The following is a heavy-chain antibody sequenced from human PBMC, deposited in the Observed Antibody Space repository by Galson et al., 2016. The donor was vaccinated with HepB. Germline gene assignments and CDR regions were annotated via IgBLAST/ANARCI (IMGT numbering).Heavy chain of an antibody. CDR2: TFYRSNWQN. Sequence: CAISGDSVSSNSAGWNWIRQSPSRGLEWLGRTFYRSNWQNDYAESVKSRITIPPDTSKNQFSLQLNSVTPEDTAVYYCARSYLLGRGFGWWGQGTLVTVSS. J-gene: IGHJ4*02. V-gene: IGHV6-1*01. CDR1: GDSVSSNSAG. D-gene: IGHD7-27*01. CDR3: ARSYLLGRGFGW.